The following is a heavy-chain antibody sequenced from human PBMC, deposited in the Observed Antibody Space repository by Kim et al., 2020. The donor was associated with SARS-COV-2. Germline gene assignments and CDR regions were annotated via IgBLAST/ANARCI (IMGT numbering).Heavy chain of an antibody. CDR3: SRSETWGGWGYYFDY. CDR1: GFTVSSNY. Sequence: GGSLRLSCAASGFTVSSNYMSWVRQAPGKGLEWVSVIYSGGSTYYAEAVKGRFTISRGNSNNTLYLQMNSLRAEDTAVYYCSRSETWGGWGYYFDYWGQGTLVTVSS. J-gene: IGHJ4*02. CDR2: IYSGGST. V-gene: IGHV3-53*01. D-gene: IGHD2-21*01.